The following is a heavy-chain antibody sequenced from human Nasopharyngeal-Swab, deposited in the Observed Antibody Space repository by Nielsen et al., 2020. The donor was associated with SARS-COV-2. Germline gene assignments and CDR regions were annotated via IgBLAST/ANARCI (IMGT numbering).Heavy chain of an antibody. Sequence: SETLSLTCAVSGGSFSANYWGWIRQPPGRGLEWIGEINHSGSTNYNPSLKSRVTISVDTSKSQFSLKLTSVTAADTSVCYCARGLSGVVPAPILGLGPYYYFYYMDVWGKGTTVTVSS. D-gene: IGHD2-2*01. V-gene: IGHV4-34*01. CDR1: GGSFSANY. CDR2: INHSGST. CDR3: ARGLSGVVPAPILGLGPYYYFYYMDV. J-gene: IGHJ6*03.